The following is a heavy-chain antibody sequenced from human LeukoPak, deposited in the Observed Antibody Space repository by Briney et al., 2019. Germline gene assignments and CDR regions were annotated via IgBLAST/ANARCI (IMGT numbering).Heavy chain of an antibody. J-gene: IGHJ4*02. V-gene: IGHV3-73*01. CDR1: GFTFSGSA. D-gene: IGHD6-13*01. Sequence: GGSLRLSCAASGFTFSGSALHWVRQASGKGLEWVGRIRSTANGYATAYAASVKGRFTISRDDSKNTAYLQMDSLKTEDTAVYYCARDPGSSWYGGAFDYWGQGTLVTVSS. CDR2: IRSTANGYAT. CDR3: ARDPGSSWYGGAFDY.